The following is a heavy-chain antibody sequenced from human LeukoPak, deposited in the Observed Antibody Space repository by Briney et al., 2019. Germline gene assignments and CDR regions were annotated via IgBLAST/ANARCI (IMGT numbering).Heavy chain of an antibody. Sequence: GSLRLSCAASGFTFSDYYMSWIRQPPGKGLEWIGEINHSGSTNYNPSLKSRVTISVDTSKNQFSLKLSSVTAADTAVYYCARDPPTGPDSSGYYYLFDYWGQGTLVTVSS. D-gene: IGHD3-22*01. J-gene: IGHJ4*02. CDR2: INHSGST. CDR3: ARDPPTGPDSSGYYYLFDY. V-gene: IGHV4-34*01. CDR1: GFTFSDYY.